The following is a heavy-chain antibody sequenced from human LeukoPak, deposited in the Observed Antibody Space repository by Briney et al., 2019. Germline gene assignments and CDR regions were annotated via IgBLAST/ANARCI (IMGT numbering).Heavy chain of an antibody. Sequence: ASVRVSCKASGYTFTSYGISWVRQAPGQGLEWMGWISAHNGNMNYAQKLQGRVTMTKDTSTNTAYMELRSLTSDDTAVYYCARDGYFDCWGQGTLVTVSS. CDR1: GYTFTSYG. V-gene: IGHV1-18*01. CDR2: ISAHNGNM. J-gene: IGHJ4*02. CDR3: ARDGYFDC.